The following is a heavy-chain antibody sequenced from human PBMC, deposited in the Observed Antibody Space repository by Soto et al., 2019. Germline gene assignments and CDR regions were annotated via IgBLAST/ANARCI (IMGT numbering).Heavy chain of an antibody. D-gene: IGHD6-13*01. V-gene: IGHV4-34*01. CDR2: INHSGST. CDR1: GGSFSGYY. CDR3: ARGRGYSSSWSYYYYGMDV. J-gene: IGHJ6*02. Sequence: SETLSLTCAVYGGSFSGYYWSWIRQPPGKGLEWIGEINHSGSTNYNPSLKSRVTMSVDTSKNQFSLKLSSVTAADTAVYYCARGRGYSSSWSYYYYGMDVWGQGTTVTVSS.